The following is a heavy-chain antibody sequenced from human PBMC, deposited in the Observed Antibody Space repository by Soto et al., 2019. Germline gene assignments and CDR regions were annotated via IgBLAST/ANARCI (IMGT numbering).Heavy chain of an antibody. Sequence: PSETLCLTCTVSGGSISNYYWSWIRQSPGKGLQWIGCIYYSGTTNYNPSLQSRVTISVDTSKNQFSLKLSSVIGADTAVYYCARGDYYDSSGYLFDYWGQGTLVTVSS. CDR1: GGSISNYY. V-gene: IGHV4-59*01. CDR3: ARGDYYDSSGYLFDY. CDR2: IYYSGTT. J-gene: IGHJ4*02. D-gene: IGHD3-22*01.